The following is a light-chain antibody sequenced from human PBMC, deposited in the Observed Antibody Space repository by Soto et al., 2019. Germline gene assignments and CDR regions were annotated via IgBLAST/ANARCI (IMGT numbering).Light chain of an antibody. CDR2: EVT. CDR1: SSDIGAYNY. V-gene: IGLV2-14*01. Sequence: QSALTQPASVSGSPGQSITISCTGTSSDIGAYNYVSWYQQHPGKAPKLMIYEVTNRPSGISDRFSDSRSGNTASLSISGLQADYEADYFCRSYSSAVAFVFGTGTKLTAL. J-gene: IGLJ1*01. CDR3: RSYSSAVAFV.